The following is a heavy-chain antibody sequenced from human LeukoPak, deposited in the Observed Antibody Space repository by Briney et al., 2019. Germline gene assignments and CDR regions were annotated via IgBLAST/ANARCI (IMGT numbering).Heavy chain of an antibody. J-gene: IGHJ4*02. Sequence: PSETLSLTCAVSGDSISSNYWWTWVRQPPGKGLEWIGEIHHSGSTNYSPSLKSRVTVSVGNSRNDFSLSLTSVSAADTAVYYCARGIPGYFGTSGYYYEYWGQGTLVTASS. V-gene: IGHV4-4*02. D-gene: IGHD3-22*01. CDR2: IHHSGST. CDR3: ARGIPGYFGTSGYYYEY. CDR1: GDSISSNYW.